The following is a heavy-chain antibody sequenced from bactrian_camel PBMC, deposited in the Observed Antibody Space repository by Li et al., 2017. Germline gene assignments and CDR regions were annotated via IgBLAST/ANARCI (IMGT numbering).Heavy chain of an antibody. CDR1: GYTSSPYC. Sequence: HVQLVESGGGSVQAGESLRLSCAASGYTSSPYCMAWFRQAPGKEREAVVAMNRGGAMTSYAGSVKGRFTISQDNSKNTLYLQMNSLKPEDTAMYYCAANPYVYCRARMNTPSDYNLWGQGTQVTVS. CDR3: AANPYVYCRARMNTPSDYNL. J-gene: IGHJ4*01. D-gene: IGHD1*01. CDR2: MNRGGAMT. V-gene: IGHV3S26*01.